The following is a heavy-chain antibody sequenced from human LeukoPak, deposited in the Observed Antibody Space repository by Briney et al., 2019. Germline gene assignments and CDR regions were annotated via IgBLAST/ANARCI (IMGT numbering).Heavy chain of an antibody. D-gene: IGHD2/OR15-2a*01. V-gene: IGHV3-30*07. CDR1: GLTFNTYA. CDR2: ISYDGSKK. J-gene: IGHJ4*02. Sequence: SGGSLRLSCAASGLTFNTYAMHWVRQAPGKGLEWVAVISYDGSKKFYADSVKGRFTISRDKLNDMPYLQMSSLRDDDTGVYYCTRSGRGAFFKAYFDYWGQGTLVTVSS. CDR3: TRSGRGAFFKAYFDY.